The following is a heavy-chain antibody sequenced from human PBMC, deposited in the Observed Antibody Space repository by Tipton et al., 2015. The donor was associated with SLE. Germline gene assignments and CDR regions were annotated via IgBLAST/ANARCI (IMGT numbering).Heavy chain of an antibody. J-gene: IGHJ5*02. D-gene: IGHD3-3*01. V-gene: IGHV4-39*07. CDR2: IYHGGNT. CDR1: GGSIRSSSYY. Sequence: TLSLTCTVSGGSIRSSSYYWGWIRQPPGKGLEWIGSIYHGGNTYYNPSLKSRVTMSVDTSKNQFSLELTSVTAADTAVYYCARGVRFLEWNYFDPWGQGTLVTVSS. CDR3: ARGVRFLEWNYFDP.